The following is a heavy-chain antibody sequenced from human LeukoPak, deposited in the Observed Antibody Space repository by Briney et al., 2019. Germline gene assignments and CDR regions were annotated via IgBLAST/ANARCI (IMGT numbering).Heavy chain of an antibody. Sequence: PGGSLRLSCAASGFTFSSYGMHWVRQAPGKGLEWVAVISYDGSNKYYADSVKGRFTISRDNSKNTLYLQMNSLRAEDTAVYYCGRGRAAAAAFDYWGQGTLVTVSS. D-gene: IGHD6-13*01. V-gene: IGHV3-30*03. CDR1: GFTFSSYG. J-gene: IGHJ4*02. CDR3: GRGRAAAAAFDY. CDR2: ISYDGSNK.